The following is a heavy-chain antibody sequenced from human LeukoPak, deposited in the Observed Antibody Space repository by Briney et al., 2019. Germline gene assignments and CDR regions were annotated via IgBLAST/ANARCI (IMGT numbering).Heavy chain of an antibody. V-gene: IGHV4-59*08. Sequence: SETLSLTCTVSGGSISSYYWSWIRQPPGKGLEWIGYIYYSGSTNYNPSLKSRVTISVDTSKNQFSLKLSSVTAADTAVYYCARLNYDILTGYYPFDYWGQGTLVTVSS. CDR3: ARLNYDILTGYYPFDY. CDR1: GGSISSYY. J-gene: IGHJ4*02. CDR2: IYYSGST. D-gene: IGHD3-9*01.